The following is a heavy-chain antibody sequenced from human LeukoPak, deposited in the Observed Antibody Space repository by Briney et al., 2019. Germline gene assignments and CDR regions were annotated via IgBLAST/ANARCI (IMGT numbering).Heavy chain of an antibody. Sequence: PGGSLRLACTASGFTFSTSSINWVRQAPGKGLEWVSSITSSSDIYYADSVKGRFTISRDNAKNSLYLQMNSLRAEDTAVYYCAKDSMGSYYDFWSGYYIGDYWGQGTLVTVSS. D-gene: IGHD3-3*01. CDR1: GFTFSTSS. CDR3: AKDSMGSYYDFWSGYYIGDY. CDR2: ITSSSDI. J-gene: IGHJ4*02. V-gene: IGHV3-21*01.